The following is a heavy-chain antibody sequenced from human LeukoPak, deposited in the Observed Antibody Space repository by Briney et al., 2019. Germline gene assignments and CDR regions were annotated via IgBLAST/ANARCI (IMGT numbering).Heavy chain of an antibody. CDR3: ANTYGSSPWAFDI. CDR2: IIPILGIA. D-gene: IGHD3-22*01. Sequence: GASVKVSCKASGGTFSSYAISWVRQAPGQGLEWMGRIIPILGIANYAQKFQGRVTITADKSTSTAYMELSSLRSEDTAVYYCANTYGSSPWAFDIWGQGTMVTVSS. J-gene: IGHJ3*02. V-gene: IGHV1-69*04. CDR1: GGTFSSYA.